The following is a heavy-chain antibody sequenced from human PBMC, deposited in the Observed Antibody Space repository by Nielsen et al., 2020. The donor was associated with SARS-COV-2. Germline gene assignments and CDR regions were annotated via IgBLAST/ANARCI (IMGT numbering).Heavy chain of an antibody. Sequence: GGSLRLSCAASGFTFSSYAMSWVRQAPGKGLEWVSGISWNSGSIGYADSVKGRFTISRDNAKNSLYLQMNSLRAEDTALYYCAKLPRDGPDYWGQGTLVTVSS. J-gene: IGHJ4*02. D-gene: IGHD5-24*01. CDR1: GFTFSSYA. V-gene: IGHV3-9*01. CDR2: ISWNSGSI. CDR3: AKLPRDGPDY.